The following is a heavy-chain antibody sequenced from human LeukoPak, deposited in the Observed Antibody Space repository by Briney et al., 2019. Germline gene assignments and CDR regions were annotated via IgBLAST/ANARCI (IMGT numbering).Heavy chain of an antibody. V-gene: IGHV3-23*01. CDR1: GFTFNDYA. CDR3: AKRGSSSWTQFDY. J-gene: IGHJ4*02. Sequence: GGSLRLSCAASGFTFNDYAITWVRQAPGKGLEWVPVISGGTGGSTYDAESVKGRFTIYRDNSKNTLHLQMNSLRAEDTAVYYCAKRGSSSWTQFDYWGQGTLVTVSS. D-gene: IGHD6-13*01. CDR2: ISGGTGGST.